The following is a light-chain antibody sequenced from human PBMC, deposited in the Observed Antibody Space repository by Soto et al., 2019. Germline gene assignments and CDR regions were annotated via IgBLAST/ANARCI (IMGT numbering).Light chain of an antibody. J-gene: IGKJ5*01. CDR2: GVS. CDR3: RHYVYSPPIT. Sequence: EIVLTQSPGTLSLSPGERATLSCRASQSVSSSYLAWYQQKPGQAPRLLIYGVSSRATDVPDRFSGSGSGTDFTLTISRLEPEDFAVYYCRHYVYSPPITFGQGTRLEIK. CDR1: QSVSSSY. V-gene: IGKV3-20*01.